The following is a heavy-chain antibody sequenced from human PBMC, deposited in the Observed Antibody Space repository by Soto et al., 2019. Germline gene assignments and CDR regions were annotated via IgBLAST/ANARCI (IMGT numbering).Heavy chain of an antibody. Sequence: SETLSLTCTVSGGSISSGGYYWSWIRQHPGKGLEWIGYIYYSGSTYYNPSLKSRVTISVDTSRNQFSLKLSSVTAADTAVYYCARFSVDTMVRGVIPHFDYWGQGTLVTVSS. D-gene: IGHD3-10*01. CDR2: IYYSGST. CDR1: GGSISSGGYY. CDR3: ARFSVDTMVRGVIPHFDY. V-gene: IGHV4-31*03. J-gene: IGHJ4*02.